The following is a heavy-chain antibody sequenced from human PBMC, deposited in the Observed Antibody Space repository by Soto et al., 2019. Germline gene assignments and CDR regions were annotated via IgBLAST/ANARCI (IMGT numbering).Heavy chain of an antibody. Sequence: SETLSLTCTVSGGSISSYYWSWIRQPPGKGLEWIGYIYYSGSTNYNPSLKSRVTISVDTSKNQYSLKLNSVTAADSVVYFCARLEGLATISYYFDFWGPGALVTVSS. CDR3: ARLEGLATISYYFDF. CDR2: IYYSGST. J-gene: IGHJ4*02. D-gene: IGHD3-9*01. V-gene: IGHV4-59*08. CDR1: GGSISSYY.